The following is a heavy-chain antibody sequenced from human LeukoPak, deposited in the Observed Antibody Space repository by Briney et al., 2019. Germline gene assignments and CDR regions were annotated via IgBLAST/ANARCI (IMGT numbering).Heavy chain of an antibody. CDR2: IIPILGIA. Sequence: SVKVSCKASGGTFSSYAISWVRQAPGQGLEWMGRIIPILGIANYAQKFQGRVTITADKSTSTAYMELSSLRSEDTAVYYCARDTERNAFDIWGQGAMVTVSS. CDR3: ARDTERNAFDI. CDR1: GGTFSSYA. J-gene: IGHJ3*02. D-gene: IGHD4-17*01. V-gene: IGHV1-69*04.